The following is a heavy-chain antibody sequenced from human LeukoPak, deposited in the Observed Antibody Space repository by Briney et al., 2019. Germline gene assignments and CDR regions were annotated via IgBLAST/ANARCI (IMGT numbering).Heavy chain of an antibody. J-gene: IGHJ4*02. V-gene: IGHV3-23*01. CDR3: AKVRGATRGGFDY. Sequence: GGSLRLSCAVSGFTFSSYAMSWVRQAPGKGLEWVSAISGSGGSTYYADSVKGRFTISRDNSKSTLYLQMNSLRAEDTAVYYCAKVRGATRGGFDYWGQGTLVTVSS. D-gene: IGHD1-26*01. CDR2: ISGSGGST. CDR1: GFTFSSYA.